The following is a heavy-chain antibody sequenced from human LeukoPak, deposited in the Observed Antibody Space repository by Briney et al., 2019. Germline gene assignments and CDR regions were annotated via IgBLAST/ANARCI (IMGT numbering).Heavy chain of an antibody. CDR1: GFTFSSYW. CDR2: IKQDGSEK. D-gene: IGHD2-2*01. J-gene: IGHJ6*03. V-gene: IGHV3-7*01. Sequence: PGGSLRLSCAASGFTFSSYWMSWVRQAPGKELAWVANIKQDGSEKYYVDSVKGRFTISRDNAKNSLYLQMNSLRAEDTAVYYCAREDIVVVPAAKNYYYMDVWGKGTTVTVSS. CDR3: AREDIVVVPAAKNYYYMDV.